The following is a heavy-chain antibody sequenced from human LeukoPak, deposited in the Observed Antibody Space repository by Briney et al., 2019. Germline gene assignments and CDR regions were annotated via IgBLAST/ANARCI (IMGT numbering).Heavy chain of an antibody. Sequence: GGSLRLSCAASGFTFSSYSMNWVRQAPGKGLEWVSYISSSSSTIYYADSVKGRLTISRDNAKNSLYLQMNSLRAEDTAVYYCAREWGQWLALSYYGMDVWGQGTTVTVSS. CDR2: ISSSSSTI. D-gene: IGHD6-19*01. CDR3: AREWGQWLALSYYGMDV. J-gene: IGHJ6*02. V-gene: IGHV3-48*01. CDR1: GFTFSSYS.